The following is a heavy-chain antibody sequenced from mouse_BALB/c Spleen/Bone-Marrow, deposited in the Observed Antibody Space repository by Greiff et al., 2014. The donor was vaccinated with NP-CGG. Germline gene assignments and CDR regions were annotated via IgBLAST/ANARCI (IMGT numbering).Heavy chain of an antibody. V-gene: IGHV1S41*01. CDR3: ARSCYCRAMDY. Sequence: DLVKPGASVKLSCKASGYTFTSYWINWVKQRPGQGLEWIGRIAPGSGSTYYDEMFKGKATLTVDTSSSTAYIQLSSLSSEDSAVYFCARSCYCRAMDYWGQGTSVTVSS. CDR1: GYTFTSYW. D-gene: IGHD2-12*01. J-gene: IGHJ4*01. CDR2: IAPGSGST.